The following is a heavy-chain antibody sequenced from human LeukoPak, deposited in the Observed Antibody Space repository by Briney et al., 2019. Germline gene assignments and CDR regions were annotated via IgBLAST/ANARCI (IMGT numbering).Heavy chain of an antibody. Sequence: GGSLRLSCAASGFTFSSYAMSWVRQAPGKGLEWVSAISGSGDTTYYADSVKGRFSISRDNSRNTLYLQMHSLRAEDTAVYYCARDDYYSSDHWGQGTLVTVSS. CDR1: GFTFSSYA. CDR2: ISGSGDTT. V-gene: IGHV3-23*01. CDR3: ARDDYYSSDH. J-gene: IGHJ4*02. D-gene: IGHD6-13*01.